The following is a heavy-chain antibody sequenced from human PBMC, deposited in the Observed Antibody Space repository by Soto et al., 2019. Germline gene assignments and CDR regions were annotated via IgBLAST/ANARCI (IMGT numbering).Heavy chain of an antibody. Sequence: QVQLVESGGGVVQPGRSLRLSCAASGFTFSSYGMHWVRQAPGKGLEWVAVIWYDGSNKYYADTVKGRFTISRDNSKNTLYLKMTSLRAEDTAVYYCARAAYYYGSVSYYPYYYYYYDMDVWGQGTTVTVSS. CDR2: IWYDGSNK. D-gene: IGHD3-10*01. CDR1: GFTFSSYG. J-gene: IGHJ6*02. CDR3: ARAAYYYGSVSYYPYYYYYYDMDV. V-gene: IGHV3-33*01.